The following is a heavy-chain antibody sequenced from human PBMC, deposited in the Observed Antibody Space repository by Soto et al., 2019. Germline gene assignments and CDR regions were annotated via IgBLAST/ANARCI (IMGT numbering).Heavy chain of an antibody. V-gene: IGHV1-69*13. J-gene: IGHJ4*02. CDR3: ARDPPSSRDGPEGGFDY. Sequence: ASVKVSCKASGGTFSSYAISWVRQAPGQGLEWMGGIIPIFGTANYAQKFQGRVTIIADESTSTAYMELSSLRSEDTAVYYCARDPPSSRDGPEGGFDYWGQGTLVTVSS. D-gene: IGHD2-2*01. CDR2: IIPIFGTA. CDR1: GGTFSSYA.